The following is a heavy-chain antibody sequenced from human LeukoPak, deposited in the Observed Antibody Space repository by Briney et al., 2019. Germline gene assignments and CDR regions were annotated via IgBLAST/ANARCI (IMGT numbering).Heavy chain of an antibody. V-gene: IGHV4-59*01. CDR2: IYYSGST. Sequence: PSETLSLTCTVSGGSISSYYWSWIRQPPGKGLEWIGYIYYSGSTNYNPSLRSRVTISVDTSKNQFSLKLSSVTAADTAVYYCAALSGSYENWFDPWGQGTLVTVSS. D-gene: IGHD1-26*01. CDR1: GGSISSYY. J-gene: IGHJ5*02. CDR3: AALSGSYENWFDP.